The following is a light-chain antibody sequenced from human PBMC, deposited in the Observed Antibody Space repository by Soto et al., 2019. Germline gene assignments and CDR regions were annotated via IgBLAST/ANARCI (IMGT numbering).Light chain of an antibody. CDR3: SSYTSSSTLV. CDR1: SNDVGGYNY. CDR2: DVS. Sequence: QSALTQPASVSGSPGQSMTISCTGTSNDVGGYNYVSWYQQHPGKAPKLMIYDVSNRPSGVSNRFSGSKSGNTASLTISGLQAEDEADYYCSSYTSSSTLVFGGGTKVTVL. J-gene: IGLJ2*01. V-gene: IGLV2-14*01.